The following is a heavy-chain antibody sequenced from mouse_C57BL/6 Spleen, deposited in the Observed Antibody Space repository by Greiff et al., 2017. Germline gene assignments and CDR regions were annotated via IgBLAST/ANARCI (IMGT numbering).Heavy chain of an antibody. D-gene: IGHD3-1*01. CDR1: GFTFTDYY. Sequence: EVKLMESGGGLVQPGGSLSLSCAASGFTFTDYYMSWVRQPPGKALEWLGFIRNKANGYTTEYSASVKGRFTISRYNSQSILYLQMNALRAEDSATYYCARSLGGWFAYWGQGTLVTVSA. CDR2: IRNKANGYTT. J-gene: IGHJ3*01. CDR3: ARSLGGWFAY. V-gene: IGHV7-3*01.